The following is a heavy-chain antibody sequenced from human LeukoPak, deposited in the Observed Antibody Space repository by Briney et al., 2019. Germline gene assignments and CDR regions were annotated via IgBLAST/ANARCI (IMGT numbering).Heavy chain of an antibody. Sequence: GGSLRLSCAASGFTFCNYAMHWVRQAPGKGLEWVAIISDDGSNKYYADSVKGRFTISRDNSKSTLYLQMNSLRAEDTAVFYCARDPDSSGWYRFDYWGQGTLVTVSS. J-gene: IGHJ4*02. CDR3: ARDPDSSGWYRFDY. CDR2: ISDDGSNK. V-gene: IGHV3-30*04. CDR1: GFTFCNYA. D-gene: IGHD6-19*01.